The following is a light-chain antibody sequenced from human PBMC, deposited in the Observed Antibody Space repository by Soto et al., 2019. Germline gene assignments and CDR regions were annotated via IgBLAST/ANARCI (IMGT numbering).Light chain of an antibody. CDR1: QSVDTY. V-gene: IGKV3-11*01. CDR3: QQRHNWVS. Sequence: IPLTQSPAILSLSPGERATLSCTASQSVDTYIAWYQQRPGQPPRLLIHDTSHRAIGVPARFRGSGSGTDFTLTITSLEPEDFGVYFCQQRHNWVSFGPGTRL. J-gene: IGKJ3*01. CDR2: DTS.